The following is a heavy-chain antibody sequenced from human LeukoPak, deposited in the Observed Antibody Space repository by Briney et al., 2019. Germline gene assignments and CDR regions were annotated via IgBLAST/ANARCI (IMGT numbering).Heavy chain of an antibody. J-gene: IGHJ4*02. CDR2: INWNGGST. V-gene: IGHV3-20*04. D-gene: IGHD3-10*01. Sequence: ETLSLTCGVYDDSFSNFYWSWVGQAPGKGLEWVSGINWNGGSTGYAVSVKGRFTISRDNAKNSLYLQMNSLRAEDTALYYCARDLMADYCGQGTLVTVSS. CDR1: DDSFSNFY. CDR3: ARDLMADY.